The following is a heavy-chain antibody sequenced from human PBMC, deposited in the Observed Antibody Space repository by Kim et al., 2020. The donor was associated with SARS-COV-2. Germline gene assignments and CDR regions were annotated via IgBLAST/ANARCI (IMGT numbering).Heavy chain of an antibody. Sequence: GGSLRLSCAASGFTFDDYAMHWVRQAPGKGLEWVSGISWNSGSIGYADSVKGRFTISRDNAKNSLYLQMNSLRAEDTALYYCAKDMEQLVRGAFDIWGQGTTVTVSS. CDR3: AKDMEQLVRGAFDI. D-gene: IGHD6-13*01. CDR2: ISWNSGSI. J-gene: IGHJ3*02. CDR1: GFTFDDYA. V-gene: IGHV3-9*01.